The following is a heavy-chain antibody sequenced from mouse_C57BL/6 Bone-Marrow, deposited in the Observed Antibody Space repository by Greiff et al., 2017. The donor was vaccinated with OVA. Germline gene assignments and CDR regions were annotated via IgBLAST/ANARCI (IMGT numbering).Heavy chain of an antibody. CDR2: IDPSDSYT. Sequence: QVQLQQPGAELVKPGASVKLSCKASGYTFTSYWMQWVKQRPGQGLEWIGEIDPSDSYTTYNQKFKGKATLTVDTSSSTAYMQLSSLTSEDSAVYYCAGYSSGYAMDYWGQGTSVTVSS. J-gene: IGHJ4*01. V-gene: IGHV1-50*01. CDR3: AGYSSGYAMDY. D-gene: IGHD3-2*02. CDR1: GYTFTSYW.